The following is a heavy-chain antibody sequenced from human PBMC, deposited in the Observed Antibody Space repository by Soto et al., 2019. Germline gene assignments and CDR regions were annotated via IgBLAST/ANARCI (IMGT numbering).Heavy chain of an antibody. D-gene: IGHD4-4*01. Sequence: QVQLVQSGAEVKKPGSSVKVSCKASGGTFSSYAISWLRQAPGQGLEWLGGTIPIFGTANYAQKFQGRVTMTADESTRAAYMELSSLGSEDTAVYYCASGNSNQLLIGYYYGMDVWGQGTTVTVSS. CDR2: TIPIFGTA. CDR1: GGTFSSYA. CDR3: ASGNSNQLLIGYYYGMDV. V-gene: IGHV1-69*01. J-gene: IGHJ6*02.